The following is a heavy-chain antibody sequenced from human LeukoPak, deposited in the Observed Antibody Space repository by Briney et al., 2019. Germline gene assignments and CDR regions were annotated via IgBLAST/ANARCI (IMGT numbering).Heavy chain of an antibody. Sequence: GGSLRLSCTAFGFTFSVYAMIWVRQAPEKGLEWVSGISGSGGSTYYADSVKGRFTISRDNSKNTLYLQMNSLRAEDTAVYYCAKVWSADFWSGYFTWFDPWGQGTLVTVSS. J-gene: IGHJ5*02. CDR1: GFTFSVYA. CDR2: ISGSGGST. CDR3: AKVWSADFWSGYFTWFDP. V-gene: IGHV3-23*01. D-gene: IGHD3-3*01.